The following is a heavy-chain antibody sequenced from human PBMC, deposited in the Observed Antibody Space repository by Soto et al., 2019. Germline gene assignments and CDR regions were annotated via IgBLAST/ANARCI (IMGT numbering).Heavy chain of an antibody. CDR1: GYSFTSYW. J-gene: IGHJ6*02. D-gene: IGHD5-18*01. V-gene: IGHV5-10-1*01. Sequence: EVQLVQSGAEVKKPGESLRISCKGSGYSFTSYWISWVRQMPGKGLEWMGRIDPSDSYTNYSPSFQGHVTISADKPIRTAYLQWSRLRASDTAMYYCARTSMQSRGYSYGHGGMDVWGQGTTVTVSS. CDR2: IDPSDSYT. CDR3: ARTSMQSRGYSYGHGGMDV.